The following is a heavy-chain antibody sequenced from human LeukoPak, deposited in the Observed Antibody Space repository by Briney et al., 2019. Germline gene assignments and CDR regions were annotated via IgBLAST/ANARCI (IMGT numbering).Heavy chain of an antibody. CDR3: ARAVSGVRPDY. CDR2: ISAYNGNT. D-gene: IGHD1-1*01. J-gene: IGHJ4*02. Sequence: ASVKVSCKASGYTFTNYGINWVRQAPGQGLEWMGWISAYNGNTNYAQKFQGRVTMTTDTSTSTAYMELRSLRSDDTAVYYCARAVSGVRPDYWGQGTPVTVSS. V-gene: IGHV1-18*01. CDR1: GYTFTNYG.